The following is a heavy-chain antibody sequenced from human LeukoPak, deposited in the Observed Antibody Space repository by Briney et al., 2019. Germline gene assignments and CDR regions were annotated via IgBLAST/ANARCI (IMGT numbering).Heavy chain of an antibody. J-gene: IGHJ6*03. CDR2: IDWDDDK. CDR3: ARGYSPVYYYYMDV. D-gene: IGHD6-13*01. V-gene: IGHV2-70*11. Sequence: SGPTLVNPTQTLTLTCTFSGFSLSTIGMLLSCILQPPGKPLGGLSRIDWDDDKYYSTPLKTRLTISKDTSKNQVVLTMTNMDPVDTATYYCARGYSPVYYYYMDVWGKGTPVTVSS. CDR1: GFSLSTIGML.